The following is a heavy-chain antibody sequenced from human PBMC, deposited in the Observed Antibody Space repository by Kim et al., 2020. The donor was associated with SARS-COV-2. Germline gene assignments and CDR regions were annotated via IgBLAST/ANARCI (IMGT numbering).Heavy chain of an antibody. CDR1: GGSISSSSYY. J-gene: IGHJ4*02. CDR2: IYYSGST. CDR3: ARGRRYFDWLLPFDY. V-gene: IGHV4-39*01. D-gene: IGHD3-9*01. Sequence: SETLSLTCTVSGGSISSSSYYWGWIRQPPGKGLEWIGSIYYSGSTYYNPSLKSRVTISVDTSKNQFSLKLSSVTAADTAVYYCARGRRYFDWLLPFDYWGQGTLVTVSS.